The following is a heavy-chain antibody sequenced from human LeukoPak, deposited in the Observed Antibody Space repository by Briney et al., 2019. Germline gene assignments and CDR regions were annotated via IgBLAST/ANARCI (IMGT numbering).Heavy chain of an antibody. D-gene: IGHD5-24*01. V-gene: IGHV3-30*03. J-gene: IGHJ3*02. CDR2: ISYEGDST. Sequence: GGSLRLSCAASGFIFRIYGMHWVRQAPGKGLEWVALISYEGDSTYYADSVKGRFTISRDISKNTLSLQMNSLRAEDTAVYYCARRAYNWGAFDIWGQGTMVTVSS. CDR1: GFIFRIYG. CDR3: ARRAYNWGAFDI.